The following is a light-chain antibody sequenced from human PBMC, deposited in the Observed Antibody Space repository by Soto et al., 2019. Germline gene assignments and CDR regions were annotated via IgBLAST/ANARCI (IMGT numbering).Light chain of an antibody. CDR1: QRISTY. CDR2: AAS. V-gene: IGKV1-39*01. Sequence: DIQMTQSPSTLSAGVGDRVTITCWASQRISTYLNWYQQKPGKAPTLLIYAASSLQSGVPSRFSGGGSGTDFTLTINTLQPEDFATYFCQQCYSSPRTFGQGTKVEIK. CDR3: QQCYSSPRT. J-gene: IGKJ1*01.